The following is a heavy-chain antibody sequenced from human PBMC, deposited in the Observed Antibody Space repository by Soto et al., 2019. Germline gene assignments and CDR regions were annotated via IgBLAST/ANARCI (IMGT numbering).Heavy chain of an antibody. Sequence: QVPLQQWGAGLLKPSETLSLTCAVYGGSFSGYYWSWIRQPPGKGLEWIGEINHSGSTNYNPSLKSRVTISVDTSKNQFSLKLSSVTAADTAVYYCAVTTVTTDWFDPWGQGTLVTVSS. D-gene: IGHD4-17*01. CDR3: AVTTVTTDWFDP. CDR2: INHSGST. V-gene: IGHV4-34*01. J-gene: IGHJ5*02. CDR1: GGSFSGYY.